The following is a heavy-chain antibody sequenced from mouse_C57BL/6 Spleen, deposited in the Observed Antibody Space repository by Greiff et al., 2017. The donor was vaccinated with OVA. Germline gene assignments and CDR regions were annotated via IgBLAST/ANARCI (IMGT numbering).Heavy chain of an antibody. D-gene: IGHD3-1*01. CDR1: GYAFSSSW. J-gene: IGHJ2*01. V-gene: IGHV1-82*01. Sequence: VKLMESGPELVKPGASVKISCKASGYAFSSSWMNWVKQRPGKGLEWIGRIYPGDGDTNYNGKFKGKATLTADKSSSTAYMQLSSLTSEDSAVYFCARIGGFDYWGQGTTLTVSS. CDR2: IYPGDGDT. CDR3: ARIGGFDY.